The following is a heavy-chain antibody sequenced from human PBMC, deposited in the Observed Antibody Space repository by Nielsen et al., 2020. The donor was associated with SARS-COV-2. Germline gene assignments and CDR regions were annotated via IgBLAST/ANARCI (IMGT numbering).Heavy chain of an antibody. V-gene: IGHV3-30*03. CDR1: GFTFTNFG. J-gene: IGHJ6*02. Sequence: GESLKISCAASGFTFTNFGMHWVRQSPTKGLEWVAMISYDGSIKNYRDSVKGRFSISRDSSKNTLDLQLHSLRDEDTAVYYCAREPDPKFWSGYYTVLSLGMKYYYYGMDVWGQGTTVTVSS. D-gene: IGHD3-3*01. CDR3: AREPDPKFWSGYYTVLSLGMKYYYYGMDV. CDR2: ISYDGSIK.